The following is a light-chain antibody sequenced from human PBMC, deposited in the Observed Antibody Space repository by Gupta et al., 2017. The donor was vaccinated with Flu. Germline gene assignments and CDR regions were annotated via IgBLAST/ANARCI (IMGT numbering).Light chain of an antibody. CDR3: SAWDSSLSAWV. CDR1: RNNVGNQG. J-gene: IGLJ3*02. V-gene: IGLV10-54*04. Sequence: NRNNVGNQGASWLQQHQGHPPKLLSSRNNNRPSGISERFSAFRSGNTASLTITGLQPEEEAEYYCSAWDSSLSAWVFGGGTTLTVL. CDR2: RNN.